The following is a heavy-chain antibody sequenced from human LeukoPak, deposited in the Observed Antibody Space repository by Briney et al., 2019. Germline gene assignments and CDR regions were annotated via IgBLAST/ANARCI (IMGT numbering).Heavy chain of an antibody. CDR3: ARDLRGGYDSSGYWDPWFDS. CDR1: GYTFTSYG. J-gene: IGHJ5*01. CDR2: ISAYNGNT. V-gene: IGHV1-18*01. Sequence: ASVKVSCKASGYTFTSYGISWVRQAPGQGLEGMGWISAYNGNTNYAQKLQGRVTMTTDTSTSTAYMELRSLRSDDTAVYYCARDLRGGYDSSGYWDPWFDSWGQGTLVTVSS. D-gene: IGHD3-22*01.